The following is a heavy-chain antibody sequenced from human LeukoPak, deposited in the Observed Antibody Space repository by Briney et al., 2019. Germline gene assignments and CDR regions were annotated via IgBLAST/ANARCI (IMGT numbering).Heavy chain of an antibody. CDR1: GGTFSSYA. J-gene: IGHJ4*02. CDR2: IIPIFGTA. CDR3: ARDLEGYYDSSGYYY. D-gene: IGHD3-22*01. V-gene: IGHV1-69*13. Sequence: SVKVSCKASGGTFSSYAISWVQQAPGQGLEWMGGIIPIFGTANYAQKFQGRVTITADESTSTAYMELSSLRSEDTAVYYCARDLEGYYDSSGYYYWGQGTLVTVSS.